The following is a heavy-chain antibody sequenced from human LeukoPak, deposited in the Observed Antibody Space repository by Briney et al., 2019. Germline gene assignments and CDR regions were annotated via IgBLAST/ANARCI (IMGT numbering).Heavy chain of an antibody. CDR3: ARISSGRPYYFDS. CDR1: GGSISSSSYY. Sequence: SETLSLTCTVSGGSISSSSYYWGWIRQPPGKGLEWIGYIYYSGSTNYNPSLKSRVTISVDTSKNQFSLKLSSVTAADTAVYYCARISSGRPYYFDSWGQGTLVTVSS. V-gene: IGHV4-61*05. D-gene: IGHD6-19*01. J-gene: IGHJ4*02. CDR2: IYYSGST.